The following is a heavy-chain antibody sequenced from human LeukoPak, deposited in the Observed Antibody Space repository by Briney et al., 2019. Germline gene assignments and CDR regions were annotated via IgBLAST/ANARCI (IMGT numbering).Heavy chain of an antibody. CDR1: GGTFSSYT. V-gene: IGHV1-69*02. CDR3: ARGSSGRGIYSYGYNY. D-gene: IGHD5-18*01. Sequence: SVKVSRKASGGTFSSYTISWVRQAPGQGLEWMGRIIPILGIANYAQKFQGRVTITADKSTSTAYMELSSLRSEDTAVYYCARGSSGRGIYSYGYNYWGQGTLVTVSS. J-gene: IGHJ4*02. CDR2: IIPILGIA.